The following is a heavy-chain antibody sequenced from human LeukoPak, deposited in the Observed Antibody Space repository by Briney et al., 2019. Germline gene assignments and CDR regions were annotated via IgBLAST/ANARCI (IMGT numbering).Heavy chain of an antibody. D-gene: IGHD3-22*01. J-gene: IGHJ3*02. CDR1: GDSVSSNSAA. Sequence: SQTLSLTCAISGDSVSSNSAAWNWIRQSPSRGLEWLGRTYYRSKLYNDYAVSVKSRITINPDTSKNQFSLQLNSVTPEDTAVYCCAREFRYYDSSGFSPGAFDIWGQGTMVTVSS. CDR3: AREFRYYDSSGFSPGAFDI. CDR2: TYYRSKLYN. V-gene: IGHV6-1*01.